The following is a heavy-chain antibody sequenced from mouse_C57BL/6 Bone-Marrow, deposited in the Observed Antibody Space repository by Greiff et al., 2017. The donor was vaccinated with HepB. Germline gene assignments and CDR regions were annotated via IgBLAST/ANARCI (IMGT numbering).Heavy chain of an antibody. CDR3: ARYYYGSSWFAD. CDR1: GYTFTSYG. CDR2: IYPRSGNT. V-gene: IGHV1-81*01. D-gene: IGHD1-1*01. Sequence: QVQLQQSGAELARPGASVKLSCKASGYTFTSYGISWVKQRTGQGLEWIGEIYPRSGNTYYNEKFKGKATLTADKSSSTAYMELRSLTSEDSAVYFCARYYYGSSWFADWGQGTLVTVSA. J-gene: IGHJ3*01.